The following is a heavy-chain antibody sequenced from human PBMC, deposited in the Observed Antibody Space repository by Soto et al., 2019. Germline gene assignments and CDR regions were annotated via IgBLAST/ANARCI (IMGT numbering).Heavy chain of an antibody. D-gene: IGHD3-10*01. CDR1: GFTLSLFE. CDR2: ISRSGSTA. V-gene: IGHV3-48*03. CDR3: TRAAWFTYLSFY. J-gene: IGHJ4*02. Sequence: GRSLRLASVPSGFTLSLFELHWARQAPGKGLDWISYISRSGSTAYYASSVEGRFTISRDNANNSVYLQMDSLRSEDTALYYCTRAAWFTYLSFYWGQGALVTVSS.